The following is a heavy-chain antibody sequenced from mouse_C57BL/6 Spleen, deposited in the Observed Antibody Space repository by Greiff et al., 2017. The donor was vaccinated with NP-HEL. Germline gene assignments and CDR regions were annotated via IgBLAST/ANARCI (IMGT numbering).Heavy chain of an antibody. CDR1: GYTFTDYY. D-gene: IGHD2-4*01. J-gene: IGHJ2*01. CDR3: AREEDYVFDY. CDR2: INPYNGGT. V-gene: IGHV1-19*01. Sequence: VQLQQSGPVLVKPGASVKMSCKASGYTFTDYYMNWVKQSHGKSLEWIGVINPYNGGTSYNQKFKGKATLTVDKSSSTAYMELNSLTSEDSAVYYCAREEDYVFDYWGQGTTLTVSS.